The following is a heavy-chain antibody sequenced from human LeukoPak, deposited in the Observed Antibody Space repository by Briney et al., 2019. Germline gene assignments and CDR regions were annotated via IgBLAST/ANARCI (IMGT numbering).Heavy chain of an antibody. D-gene: IGHD4-17*01. CDR3: ARDLVTVTKGFDI. J-gene: IGHJ3*02. V-gene: IGHV4-59*11. CDR1: DDSLSSHY. Sequence: SETLSLTCAVSDDSLSSHYWTWIRQPPGKGLDWIGYISYVGSTNYNPSLKSRVTISIDTSKNQFSLKLTSVTAADTAVYYCARDLVTVTKGFDIWGQGTMVSVSS. CDR2: ISYVGST.